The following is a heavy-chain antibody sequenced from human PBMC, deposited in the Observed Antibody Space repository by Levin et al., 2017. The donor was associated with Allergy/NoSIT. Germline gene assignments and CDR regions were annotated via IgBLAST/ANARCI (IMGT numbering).Heavy chain of an antibody. Sequence: ASVKVSCKASGYTFTTTGITWVRQAPGHGLEWMGWISPLRGNTIYAGRFRGRITLTTDTSSSTAYMELRSLRSDDTPVYFCARETPIMVVTAHGDLDIWGQGTRVTVSS. CDR2: ISPLRGNT. CDR3: ARETPIMVVTAHGDLDI. CDR1: GYTFTTTG. J-gene: IGHJ3*02. V-gene: IGHV1-18*01. D-gene: IGHD2-21*02.